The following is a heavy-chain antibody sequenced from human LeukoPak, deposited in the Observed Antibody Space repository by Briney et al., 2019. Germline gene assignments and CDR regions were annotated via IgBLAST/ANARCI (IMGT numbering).Heavy chain of an antibody. V-gene: IGHV4-59*12. CDR2: IYYSGST. D-gene: IGHD3-16*02. CDR3: ARESLRLGELSF. J-gene: IGHJ4*02. CDR1: GGSISSYY. Sequence: PSETLSLTCTVSGGSISSYYWSWIRQPPGKGLEWIGYIYYSGSTYYNPSLKSRVTISVDTSKNQFSLKLSSVTAADTAVYYCARESLRLGELSFWGQGTLVTVSS.